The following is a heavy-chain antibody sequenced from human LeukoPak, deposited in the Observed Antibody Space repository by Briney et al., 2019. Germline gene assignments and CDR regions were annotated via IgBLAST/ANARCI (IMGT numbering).Heavy chain of an antibody. Sequence: GGSLRLFYAASGFNHDDYGMSWVRQAPGKGLEWVSGINWNGGSTGYADSVKGRFTISRDNAKNSLYLQMNSLRAEDTALYYCARSGCSSTSCGSYYYGMDVWGQGTTVTVSS. V-gene: IGHV3-20*03. CDR1: GFNHDDYG. CDR2: INWNGGST. J-gene: IGHJ6*02. D-gene: IGHD2-2*01. CDR3: ARSGCSSTSCGSYYYGMDV.